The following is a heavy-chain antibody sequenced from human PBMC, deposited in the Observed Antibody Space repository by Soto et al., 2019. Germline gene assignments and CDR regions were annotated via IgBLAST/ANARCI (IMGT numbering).Heavy chain of an antibody. CDR2: LMSRTGNA. CDR3: AREPNESFYFDY. J-gene: IGHJ4*02. V-gene: IGHV1-46*01. Sequence: ASVQVSCKEAAGTFTDSYLHWLRRALAQELEWRMILMSRTGNAGYAQRFQGRVTMTRATSPGTDYMELTSLKSDGTAVYYCAREPNESFYFDYWGQGTPVTVSS. CDR1: AGTFTDSY.